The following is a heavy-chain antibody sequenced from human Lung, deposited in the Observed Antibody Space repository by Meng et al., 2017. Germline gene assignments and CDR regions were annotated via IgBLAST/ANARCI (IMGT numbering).Heavy chain of an antibody. Sequence: QVPLQQGGGGLLKPSETLSLTGVVSGGSFSDYYWSWIRQPPGKGLEWIGEINHSGSTNYNPSLESRATISVDTSQNNLSLKLSSVTAADSAVYYCARGPTTMAHDFDYWGQGTLVTVSS. CDR1: GGSFSDYY. J-gene: IGHJ4*02. V-gene: IGHV4-34*01. D-gene: IGHD4-11*01. CDR2: INHSGST. CDR3: ARGPTTMAHDFDY.